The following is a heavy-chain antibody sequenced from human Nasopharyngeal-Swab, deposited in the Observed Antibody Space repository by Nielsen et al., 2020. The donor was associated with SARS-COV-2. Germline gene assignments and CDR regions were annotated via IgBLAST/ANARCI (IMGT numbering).Heavy chain of an antibody. CDR3: ARVGLGYSSGWYGAFDI. Sequence: GGSLRLSCAASGFTFSSYWMHWVRQAPGKGLVWVSRINSDGSSTSYADSVKGRFTISRDNAKNTLYLQMNSLRAEDMAVYYCARVGLGYSSGWYGAFDIWGQGTMVTVSS. CDR1: GFTFSSYW. J-gene: IGHJ3*02. V-gene: IGHV3-74*01. CDR2: INSDGSST. D-gene: IGHD6-19*01.